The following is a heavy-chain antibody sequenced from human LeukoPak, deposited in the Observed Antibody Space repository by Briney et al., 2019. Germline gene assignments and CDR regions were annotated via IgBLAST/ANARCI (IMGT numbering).Heavy chain of an antibody. D-gene: IGHD3-22*01. CDR3: ARDYYDSSGYRRYYYYGMDV. Sequence: SVKVSCKASGGTFSSYAISWVRQAPGQGLEWMGGIIPIFGTANYAQKFRGRVTITADESTSTAYMELSSLRSEDTAVYYCARDYYDSSGYRRYYYYGMDVWGQGTTVTVSS. CDR2: IIPIFGTA. CDR1: GGTFSSYA. V-gene: IGHV1-69*13. J-gene: IGHJ6*02.